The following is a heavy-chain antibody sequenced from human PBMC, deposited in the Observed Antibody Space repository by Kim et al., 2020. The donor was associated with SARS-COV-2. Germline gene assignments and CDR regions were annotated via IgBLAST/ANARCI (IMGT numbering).Heavy chain of an antibody. J-gene: IGHJ2*01. Sequence: SETLSLTCTVSGGSISSSSYYWGWIRQPPGKGLEWIGSIYYSGSTYYNPSLKSRVTISVDTSKNQFSLKLSSVTAADTAVYYCARHLYASDWYFDLWGRGTLVTVYS. CDR1: GGSISSSSYY. CDR3: ARHLYASDWYFDL. CDR2: IYYSGST. V-gene: IGHV4-39*01. D-gene: IGHD2-8*01.